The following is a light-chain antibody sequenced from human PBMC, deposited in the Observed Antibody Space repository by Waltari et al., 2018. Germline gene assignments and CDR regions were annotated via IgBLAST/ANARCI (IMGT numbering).Light chain of an antibody. V-gene: IGLV3-25*03. Sequence: SFELTQPPPLSVSPGQTARTTCSGDALSNQYAHWHQQRPGLAPVLVIYKDSERPSGIPERFSGSSSGTTVTLTISGVQAEDEADYYCQSADSSGSVVFGGGTKLTVL. CDR3: QSADSSGSVV. CDR2: KDS. CDR1: ALSNQY. J-gene: IGLJ2*01.